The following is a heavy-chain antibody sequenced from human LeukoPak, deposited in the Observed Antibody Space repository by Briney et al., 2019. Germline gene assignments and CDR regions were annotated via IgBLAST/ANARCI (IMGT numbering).Heavy chain of an antibody. CDR2: IKQDGSEK. D-gene: IGHD6-19*01. Sequence: GGSLRLSCAASGFTFSSYWMSWVRQAPGKGLEWVANIKQDGSEKYYVDSVKGRFTISRDNAKNSLYLQLNSLRAEDTAVYYCAISPYTSGWYGVGYWGQGTLVTVSS. CDR3: AISPYTSGWYGVGY. V-gene: IGHV3-7*01. CDR1: GFTFSSYW. J-gene: IGHJ4*02.